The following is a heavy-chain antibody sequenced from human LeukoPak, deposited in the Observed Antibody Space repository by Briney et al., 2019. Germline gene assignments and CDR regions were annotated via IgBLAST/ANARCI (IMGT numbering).Heavy chain of an antibody. J-gene: IGHJ4*02. CDR1: GFTFSSYG. CDR3: ARDGLDIVATIPQLIDY. CDR2: IWYDGSNK. D-gene: IGHD5-12*01. V-gene: IGHV3-33*01. Sequence: GRSLRLSCAASGFTFSSYGMHWVRQAPGKGLEWVAVIWYDGSNKYYADSVKGRFTISRDNSKNTLYLQMNSLRAEDTAVYYCARDGLDIVATIPQLIDYWGQRTLVTVSS.